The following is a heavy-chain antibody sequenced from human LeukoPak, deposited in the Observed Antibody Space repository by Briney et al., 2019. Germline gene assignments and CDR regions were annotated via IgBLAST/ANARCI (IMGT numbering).Heavy chain of an antibody. CDR1: GGSISSYY. V-gene: IGHV4-59*01. J-gene: IGHJ6*02. CDR2: IYYSGST. D-gene: IGHD3-3*01. CDR3: ARDRITIFGVVRYYYGMDV. Sequence: SETLSLTCTVSGGSISSYYWSWIRQPPGKGLEWIGYIYYSGSTNYNPSLKSRVTISVDTSKNQFSLKLSSVTAADTAVYYCARDRITIFGVVRYYYGMDVWGQGTTVTVSS.